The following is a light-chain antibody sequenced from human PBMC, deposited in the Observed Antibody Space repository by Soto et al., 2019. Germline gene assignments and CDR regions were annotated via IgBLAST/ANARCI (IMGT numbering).Light chain of an antibody. Sequence: QSALTQAASVSGSPGQSITISCTGTSSDIGGSDYVSWYQQHPGKAPKLMIYEVSKRPSGVPDRFSGSKSGNTASLTVSGLQAEDEADYYCSSYAGSNNLVFGGGTKLTVL. CDR3: SSYAGSNNLV. CDR2: EVS. V-gene: IGLV2-8*01. J-gene: IGLJ2*01. CDR1: SSDIGGSDY.